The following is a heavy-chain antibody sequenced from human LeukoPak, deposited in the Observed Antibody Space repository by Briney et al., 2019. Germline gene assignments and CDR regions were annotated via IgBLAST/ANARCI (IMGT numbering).Heavy chain of an antibody. D-gene: IGHD3-10*01. CDR3: ARAVRGVIGWYFDL. CDR2: IYYSGST. J-gene: IGHJ2*01. CDR1: GGSISSYY. Sequence: PSETLSPTCTVSGGSISSYYWSWIRQPPGKGLEWIGYIYYSGSTNYNPSLKSRVTISVDTSKNQFSLKLSSVTAADTAVYYCARAVRGVIGWYFDLWGRGTLVTVSS. V-gene: IGHV4-59*01.